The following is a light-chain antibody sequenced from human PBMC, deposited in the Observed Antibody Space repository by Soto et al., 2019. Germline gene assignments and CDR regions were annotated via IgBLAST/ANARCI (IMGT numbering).Light chain of an antibody. J-gene: IGKJ1*01. V-gene: IGKV1-5*03. CDR3: QQYNSYSPWA. Sequence: DIQMTQSPSTLSASVGDRVTITCRASQSISSWLAWYQQKPGKAPKLLIYRASSLESGVPSRFSGSGSGTEFTLTISTLQHDDFATYYCQQYNSYSPWAFGQGTAVEI. CDR1: QSISSW. CDR2: RAS.